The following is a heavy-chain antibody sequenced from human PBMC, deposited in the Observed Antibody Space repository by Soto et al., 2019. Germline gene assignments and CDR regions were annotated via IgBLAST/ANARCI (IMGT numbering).Heavy chain of an antibody. CDR1: GFTFSSYA. CDR2: ISGSGDST. CDR3: AKGVPGIAVAGTGYFQH. D-gene: IGHD6-19*01. J-gene: IGHJ1*01. Sequence: EVQLLESGGGLVQPGGSLRLSCAASGFTFSSYAMSWVRQAPGKGLEWVSGISGSGDSTYYADSVKGRFTISRDNSKNTLYLQMNSPRAEDTSVYYCAKGVPGIAVAGTGYFQHWGQGTLVTVFS. V-gene: IGHV3-23*01.